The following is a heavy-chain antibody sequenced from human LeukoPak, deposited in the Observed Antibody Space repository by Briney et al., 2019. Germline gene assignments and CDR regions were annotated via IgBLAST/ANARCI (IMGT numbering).Heavy chain of an antibody. J-gene: IGHJ3*02. D-gene: IGHD3-10*01. CDR1: GFTFSSYG. Sequence: GGTLRLSCAASGFTFSSYGMSWVRQAPGKGLEWVSAISGSGGSTYYADSVKGRFTISRDNSKNTLYLQMNSLRAEDTAVYYCTIPDYYGSGSSDAFDIWGQGTKVTVSS. V-gene: IGHV3-23*01. CDR2: ISGSGGST. CDR3: TIPDYYGSGSSDAFDI.